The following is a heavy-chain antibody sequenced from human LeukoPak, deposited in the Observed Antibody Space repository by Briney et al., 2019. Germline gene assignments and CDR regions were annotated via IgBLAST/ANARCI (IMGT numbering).Heavy chain of an antibody. J-gene: IGHJ4*02. CDR1: GGSISSGSYY. V-gene: IGHV4-39*07. D-gene: IGHD3-22*01. Sequence: SETLSLTCTVSGGSISSGSYYWGWIRQPPGKGLEWIATIYYSGVTYYNPSLKSRVTITVDTSKNQFSLKLSSVTAADTAVYYCARVNYYDSSGYYYPHFDYWGQGTLVTVSS. CDR2: IYYSGVT. CDR3: ARVNYYDSSGYYYPHFDY.